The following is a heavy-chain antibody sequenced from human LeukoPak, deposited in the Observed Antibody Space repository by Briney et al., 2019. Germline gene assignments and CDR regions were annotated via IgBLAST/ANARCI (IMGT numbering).Heavy chain of an antibody. V-gene: IGHV4-34*01. CDR3: ARACYDSSGLDAFDI. J-gene: IGHJ3*02. CDR1: GGSFSGYY. D-gene: IGHD3-22*01. Sequence: PSETLSLTCAVYGGSFSGYYWSWIRQPPGKGLEWIGEINHSGSTNYNPSLKSRVTISVDTSKNQFSLKLSSVTAADTAVYYCARACYDSSGLDAFDIWGQGTMVTVSS. CDR2: INHSGST.